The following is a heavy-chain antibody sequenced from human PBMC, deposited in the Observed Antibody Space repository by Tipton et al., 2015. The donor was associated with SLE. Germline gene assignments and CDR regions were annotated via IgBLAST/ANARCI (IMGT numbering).Heavy chain of an antibody. D-gene: IGHD2-15*01. CDR3: ASGNVVVVAAHDAFDI. CDR1: GGSISSHY. J-gene: IGHJ3*02. CDR2: IYYSGST. Sequence: TLSLTCTVSGGSISSHYWRWIRQPPGKGLEWIGYIYYSGSTNYNPSLKSRVTISVDTSKNQFSLKLSSVTAADTAVYYCASGNVVVVAAHDAFDIWGQGTMVTVSS. V-gene: IGHV4-59*11.